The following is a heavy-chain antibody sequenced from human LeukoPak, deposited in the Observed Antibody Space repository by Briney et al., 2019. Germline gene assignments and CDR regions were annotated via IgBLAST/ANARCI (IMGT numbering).Heavy chain of an antibody. J-gene: IGHJ3*02. V-gene: IGHV3-21*01. Sequence: GGSLRLSCEASGFIISGHSMNWVRQAPGKGLEWVASIDTNSFYIYHADAVMGRFTISRDNAKNSLYLQMTSLRVEDTAVYYCAKAESLGIAGVQDAFDIWGQGTMVTVSS. CDR1: GFIISGHS. D-gene: IGHD7-27*01. CDR3: AKAESLGIAGVQDAFDI. CDR2: IDTNSFYI.